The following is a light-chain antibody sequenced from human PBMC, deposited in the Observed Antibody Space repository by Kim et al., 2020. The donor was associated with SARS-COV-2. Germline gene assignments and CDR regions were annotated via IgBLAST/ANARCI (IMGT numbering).Light chain of an antibody. Sequence: LFPGEEATPPCGAGRVVGTAFDSYNSRPGAAPPLLISGASTGATGIPDRVSVGGAVTEFTLTISGLQSEDFAVYYCQNYYVCQLTFGGGTKVYIK. CDR2: GAS. J-gene: IGKJ4*01. CDR3: QNYYVCQLT. V-gene: IGKV3D-15*01. CDR1: RVVGTA.